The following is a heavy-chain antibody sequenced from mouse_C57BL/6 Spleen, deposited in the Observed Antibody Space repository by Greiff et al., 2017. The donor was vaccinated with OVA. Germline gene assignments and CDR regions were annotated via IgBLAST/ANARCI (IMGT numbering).Heavy chain of an antibody. D-gene: IGHD1-1*01. Sequence: VQLQQSGAELVRPGASVKLSCTASGFNIKDDYMHWVKQRPEQGLEWIGWIDPENGDTEYASKFQGKATITADTSSNTAYLQLSSLTSEDTAVYYCTTDYYGSSHFDYWGQGTTLTVSS. CDR2: IDPENGDT. CDR1: GFNIKDDY. J-gene: IGHJ2*01. V-gene: IGHV14-4*01. CDR3: TTDYYGSSHFDY.